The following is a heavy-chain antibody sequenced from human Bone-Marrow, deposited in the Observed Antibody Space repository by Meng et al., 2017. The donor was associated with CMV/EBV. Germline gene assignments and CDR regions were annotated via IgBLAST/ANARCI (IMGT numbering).Heavy chain of an antibody. CDR3: ARSGYYGMDV. CDR2: MNPNSGNT. D-gene: IGHD6-13*01. J-gene: IGHJ6*02. Sequence: ASVKVSCKASGYTFTSFDVNWVRQATGQGLEWMGWMNPNSGNTGYAQKFQGRVTMTRNTSIGTAYMELSSLRSEDTALYFCARSGYYGMDVWGQGTTVTVSS. V-gene: IGHV1-8*01. CDR1: GYTFTSFD.